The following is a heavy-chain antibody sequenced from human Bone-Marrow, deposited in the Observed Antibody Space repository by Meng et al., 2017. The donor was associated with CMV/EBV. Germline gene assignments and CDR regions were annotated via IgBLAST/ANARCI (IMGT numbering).Heavy chain of an antibody. J-gene: IGHJ4*02. V-gene: IGHV3-20*04. CDR2: INWNGGST. CDR3: ARDCYRYDFWSGYCFDY. Sequence: GESLKISCAASGFTFSSYEMNWVRQAPGKGLEWVSGINWNGGSTGYADSVKGRFTISRDNAKNSLYLQMNSLRAEDTAVYYCARDCYRYDFWSGYCFDYWGQGTLVTVSS. D-gene: IGHD3-3*01. CDR1: GFTFSSYE.